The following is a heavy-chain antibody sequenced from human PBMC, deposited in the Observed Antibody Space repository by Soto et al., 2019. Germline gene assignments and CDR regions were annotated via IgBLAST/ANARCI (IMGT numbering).Heavy chain of an antibody. V-gene: IGHV1-69*08. CDR1: GGTFSSYT. J-gene: IGHJ6*02. D-gene: IGHD3-22*01. Sequence: QVQLVQSGAEVKKPGSSVKVSCKASGGTFSSYTISWVRQAPGQGLEWMGRIIPILGIANYAQKFQGRVTLTAEKTTRTAYMELSSLRSEDTAVYYCARESRYYDSSGNDYYYGMDVWGQGTTVTVSS. CDR3: ARESRYYDSSGNDYYYGMDV. CDR2: IIPILGIA.